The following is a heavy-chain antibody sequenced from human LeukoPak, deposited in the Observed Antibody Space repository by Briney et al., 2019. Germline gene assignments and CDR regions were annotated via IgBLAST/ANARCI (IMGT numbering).Heavy chain of an antibody. CDR1: GFTFSTYW. J-gene: IGHJ6*04. CDR3: AKALVAAAGKRRPQEIYYGLDV. V-gene: IGHV3-30*18. D-gene: IGHD6-13*01. CDR2: ISYDGSNK. Sequence: PGGSLRLGCAASGFTFSTYWMMWVRQAPGKGLEWVAVISYDGSNKYYADSVKGRFTISRDNSKNTLYLQMNSLRADDTAVYYCAKALVAAAGKRRPQEIYYGLDVWGKGTTVTVSS.